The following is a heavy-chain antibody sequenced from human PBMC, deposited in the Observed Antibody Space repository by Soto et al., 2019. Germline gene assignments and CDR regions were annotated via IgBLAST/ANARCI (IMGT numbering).Heavy chain of an antibody. J-gene: IGHJ6*02. CDR2: ISNDGSNQ. Sequence: AGGSLRLSCTASGFTLSFYGMHWVRQAPGKGLEWVAVISNDGSNQYYVDSVKGRFTISRDSSKQTVSLQMNSLRAEDTAVYFCAKATSPYYYYYGIDVWGQGTTVTVSS. CDR3: AKATSPYYYYYGIDV. V-gene: IGHV3-30*18. D-gene: IGHD2-2*01. CDR1: GFTLSFYG.